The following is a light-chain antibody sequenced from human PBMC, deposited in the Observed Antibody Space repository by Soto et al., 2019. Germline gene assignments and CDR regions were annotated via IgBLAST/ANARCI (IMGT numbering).Light chain of an antibody. J-gene: IGKJ4*01. Sequence: EIVLTQSPATLSLSPGERATLSCRASQSVSSYLAWYQQKPGQAPRLLLYDASNRATGIPARFSGSGSGTDFTFTISSLEPEDFAFYYCQQRSDWPLTFGGGTKVEIK. CDR2: DAS. CDR1: QSVSSY. V-gene: IGKV3-11*01. CDR3: QQRSDWPLT.